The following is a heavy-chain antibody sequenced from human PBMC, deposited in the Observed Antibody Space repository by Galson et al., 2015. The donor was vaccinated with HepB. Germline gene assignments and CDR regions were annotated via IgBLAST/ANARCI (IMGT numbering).Heavy chain of an antibody. CDR3: AKDSAMGYSCGAHWFDP. Sequence: SLRLSCAASGFTFSNYAMSWVRKAPGKGLEWVAGIRGRGGSTNYADSVKGRFTISRDNPKNTLYLQVNSLRAEDTAGYYCAKDSAMGYSCGAHWFDPWGHGTLVTVSS. CDR1: GFTFSNYA. CDR2: IRGRGGST. V-gene: IGHV3-23*01. D-gene: IGHD5-18*01. J-gene: IGHJ5*02.